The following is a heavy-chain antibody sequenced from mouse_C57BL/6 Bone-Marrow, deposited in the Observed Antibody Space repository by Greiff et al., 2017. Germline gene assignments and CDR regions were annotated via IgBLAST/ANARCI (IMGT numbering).Heavy chain of an antibody. CDR3: SSLDGNYFDF. Sequence: EVQLQQSGAELVRPGASVKLSCTASGFNIKDDYIHWVKQRPEQGLEWIGWIDPEIGDTEYASKFQGRATITSDTSSNTAYLQLSSLTSEDTAFFYCSSLDGNYFDFWGQGTPLTVAS. V-gene: IGHV14-4*01. J-gene: IGHJ2*01. CDR2: IDPEIGDT. D-gene: IGHD2-1*01. CDR1: GFNIKDDY.